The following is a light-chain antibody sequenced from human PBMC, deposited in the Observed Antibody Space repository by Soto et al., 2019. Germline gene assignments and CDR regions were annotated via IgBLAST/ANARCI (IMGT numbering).Light chain of an antibody. CDR1: QSVSSSY. CDR2: GAS. J-gene: IGKJ5*01. V-gene: IGKV3-20*01. Sequence: EIVLTQSPGTLSLSPGERATLSCRASQSVSSSYLAWYQQKPGQAPRLLIYGASSRATGIPDRFSGSGSGTDFTLTISRLEPEDFAVYYCQQYGSSPRITVGQGPRLEIK. CDR3: QQYGSSPRIT.